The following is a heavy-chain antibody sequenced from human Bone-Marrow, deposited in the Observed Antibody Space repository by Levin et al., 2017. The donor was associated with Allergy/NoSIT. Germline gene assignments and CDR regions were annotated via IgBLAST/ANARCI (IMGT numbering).Heavy chain of an antibody. J-gene: IGHJ5*02. V-gene: IGHV3-53*01. D-gene: IGHD1-14*01. CDR1: GLTVSNNY. Sequence: GGSLRLSCVVSGLTVSNNYMHWVRQTPGKGLEWLSVIYSGDLTYYADSVKGRFTISRDNSNNILYLQMNSLRADDTAVYYCTRGLVHKRNPYGGGNWFDHWGLGTLVTVSS. CDR2: IYSGDLT. CDR3: TRGLVHKRNPYGGGNWFDH.